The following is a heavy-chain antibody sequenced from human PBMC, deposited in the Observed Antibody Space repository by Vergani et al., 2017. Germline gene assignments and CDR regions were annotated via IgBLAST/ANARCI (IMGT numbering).Heavy chain of an antibody. J-gene: IGHJ4*02. CDR1: GFTSNSYV. V-gene: IGHV3-30*02. CDR3: AKEGGGYCSGGTCYPEY. CDR2: IRSDESRR. D-gene: IGHD2-15*01. Sequence: QVQLVESGGGVVQPGGPLRLSCAAPGFTSNSYVMHWVRQAPGKGLEWVASIRSDESRRYYGDSIEGPFTISRDNSKNTLYLQMKSLRPEDTAVYYCAKEGGGYCSGGTCYPEYWGQGTLVIVSS.